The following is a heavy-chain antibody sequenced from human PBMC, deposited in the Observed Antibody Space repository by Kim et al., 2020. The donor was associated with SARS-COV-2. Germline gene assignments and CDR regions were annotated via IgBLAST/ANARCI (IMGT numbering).Heavy chain of an antibody. CDR2: IYHSGST. J-gene: IGHJ4*02. CDR3: ARRIIGYYYDSSGYYYLDY. V-gene: IGHV4-4*02. CDR1: GGSIISSNW. Sequence: SETLSLTCAVSGGSIISSNWWSWVRQPPGKGLEWIGEIYHSGSTNYNPSLKSRVTISVDKSKNQFSLKLSSVTAADTAVYYCARRIIGYYYDSSGYYYLDYWGQGTLVTVSS. D-gene: IGHD3-22*01.